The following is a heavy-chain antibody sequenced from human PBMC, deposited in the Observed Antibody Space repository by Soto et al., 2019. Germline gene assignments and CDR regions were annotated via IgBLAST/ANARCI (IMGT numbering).Heavy chain of an antibody. V-gene: IGHV4-39*01. Sequence: SVAEGKIINSSGCWGWKRRPPGKGLEWIGTIYYSGITYYNPSLKSRVTISVDTSKNQFSLKLTSVIAADTAVYYCARHGSNRGQATFVT. CDR2: IYYSGIT. CDR1: EGKIINSSGC. CDR3: ARHGSN. J-gene: IGHJ4*02.